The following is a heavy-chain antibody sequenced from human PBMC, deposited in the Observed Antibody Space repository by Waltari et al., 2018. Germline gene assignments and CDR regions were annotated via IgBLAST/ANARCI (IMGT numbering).Heavy chain of an antibody. V-gene: IGHV4-38-2*02. Sequence: QVQLQESGPGLVKPSETLSLTCTVSGYSISSGYYWGWLRQPPGKGLEWIGSIYHSGSTYYNPSLKSRVTISVDTSKNQFSLKLSSVTAADTAVYYCARAGIVVVIPGFDYWGQGTLVTVSS. CDR1: GYSISSGYY. D-gene: IGHD3-22*01. J-gene: IGHJ4*02. CDR2: IYHSGST. CDR3: ARAGIVVVIPGFDY.